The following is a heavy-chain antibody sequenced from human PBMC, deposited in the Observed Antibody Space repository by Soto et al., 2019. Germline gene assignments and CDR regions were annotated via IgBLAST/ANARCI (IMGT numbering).Heavy chain of an antibody. V-gene: IGHV4-31*03. CDR2: IYYSVNT. Sequence: QVQLQESGPGLVKPSQTLSLTCTVSGGSINSGGYYWSWIRQHPGKGLEWVGYIYYSVNTYYNPSVKSRLTISVDSNKNKFSLKLSSVTAADTAVYYCASEGVDYNDSSGYWVRYGLAVWGQGSTVTVCS. J-gene: IGHJ6*02. D-gene: IGHD3-22*01. CDR1: GGSINSGGYY. CDR3: ASEGVDYNDSSGYWVRYGLAV.